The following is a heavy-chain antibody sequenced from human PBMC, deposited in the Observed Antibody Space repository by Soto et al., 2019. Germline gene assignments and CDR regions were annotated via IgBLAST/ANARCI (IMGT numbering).Heavy chain of an antibody. Sequence: PGGSLRLSCAASGFTFSNYAMHWVRQAPGKGLEWVAVISYEGNNKYYADSVKGRFTISRDNSKNTLYLQMNSLRAEDTAVFYCARTRSPVGTPFDFWGQGTLVTVSS. J-gene: IGHJ4*02. CDR3: ARTRSPVGTPFDF. CDR1: GFTFSNYA. CDR2: ISYEGNNK. V-gene: IGHV3-30-3*01. D-gene: IGHD1-26*01.